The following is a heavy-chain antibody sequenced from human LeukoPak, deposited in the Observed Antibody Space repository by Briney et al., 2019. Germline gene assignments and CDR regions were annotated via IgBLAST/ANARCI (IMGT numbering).Heavy chain of an antibody. V-gene: IGHV1-69*05. CDR3: ARVHVAAAGTPDY. J-gene: IGHJ4*02. D-gene: IGHD6-13*01. CDR2: IIPIFGTA. Sequence: ASVKVSCKASGGTFSSYAISWVRQAPGQGLEWMGGIIPIFGTANYAQKFQGRVTMTRDTSTSTVHMELSSLRSEDTAVYYCARVHVAAAGTPDYWGQGTLVTVSS. CDR1: GGTFSSYA.